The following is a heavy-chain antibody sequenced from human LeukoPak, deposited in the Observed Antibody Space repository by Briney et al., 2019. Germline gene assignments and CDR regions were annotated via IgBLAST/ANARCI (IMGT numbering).Heavy chain of an antibody. Sequence: GGTLRLSCAASGFTFSSYGMSWVRQAPGKGLEWVSAISGSGGSTYYADSVKGRFTISRDNAKNSLYLQMNSLRAEDTAVYYCARGSGAGRLDYWGQGTLVTVSS. CDR1: GFTFSSYG. D-gene: IGHD3-10*01. CDR2: ISGSGGST. J-gene: IGHJ4*02. CDR3: ARGSGAGRLDY. V-gene: IGHV3-23*01.